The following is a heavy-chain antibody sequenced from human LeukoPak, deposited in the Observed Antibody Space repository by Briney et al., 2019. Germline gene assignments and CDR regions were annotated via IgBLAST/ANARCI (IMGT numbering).Heavy chain of an antibody. D-gene: IGHD2-15*01. V-gene: IGHV3-11*04. CDR2: ISSSGSTI. CDR3: ARGRYCSGGSCHDYYYYYMDV. Sequence: GGSLRLSCVASGFTFSDYYMSWIRQAPGKGLEWVSYISSSGSTIYYADSVKGRFTISRDNAKNSLYLQMNSLRAEDTAVYYCARGRYCSGGSCHDYYYYYMDVWGKGTTVTVSS. CDR1: GFTFSDYY. J-gene: IGHJ6*03.